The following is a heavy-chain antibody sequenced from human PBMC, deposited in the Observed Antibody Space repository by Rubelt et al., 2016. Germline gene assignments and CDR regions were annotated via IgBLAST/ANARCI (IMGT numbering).Heavy chain of an antibody. V-gene: IGHV4-34*01. CDR3: ARKIWVGATAGGRFDP. J-gene: IGHJ5*02. D-gene: IGHD1-26*01. Sequence: QVQLQQWGAGLLKPSETLSLTCAVYGGSFSGYYWSWIRQPPGKGLEWIGEINHSGSTNYNPSLKSRVTISVDTSKNQFSLKLSSVTAADTAVYYCARKIWVGATAGGRFDPWGQGTLVTVSS. CDR1: GGSFSGYY. CDR2: INHSGST.